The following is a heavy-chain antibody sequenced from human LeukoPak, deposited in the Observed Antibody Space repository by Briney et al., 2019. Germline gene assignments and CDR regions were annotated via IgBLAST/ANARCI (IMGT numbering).Heavy chain of an antibody. CDR1: GFTFSSFG. Sequence: GGSLRLSCAASGFTFSSFGMHWVRQAPGKGLEWVAVIWYDGSNKYYADSVKGRFTISRDNSKNTLYLQMNSLRAEDTAVYYCAKDQGDSGSYWGDYFDYWGQGTLVTVSS. CDR3: AKDQGDSGSYWGDYFDY. D-gene: IGHD1-26*01. V-gene: IGHV3-33*06. CDR2: IWYDGSNK. J-gene: IGHJ4*02.